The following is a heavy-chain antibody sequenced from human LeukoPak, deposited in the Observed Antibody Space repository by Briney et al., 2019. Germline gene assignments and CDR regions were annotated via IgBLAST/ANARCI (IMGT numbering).Heavy chain of an antibody. Sequence: YDGSNKYYADSVKGRFTISRDNSKNTLYLQMNSLRAEDTAVYYCAKAGSGSYYKSRSGMDVWGKGTTVIVSS. J-gene: IGHJ6*04. CDR2: YDGSNK. D-gene: IGHD3-10*01. CDR3: AKAGSGSYYKSRSGMDV. V-gene: IGHV3-30*02.